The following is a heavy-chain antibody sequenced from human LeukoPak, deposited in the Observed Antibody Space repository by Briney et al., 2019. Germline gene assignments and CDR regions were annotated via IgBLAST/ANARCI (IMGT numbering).Heavy chain of an antibody. CDR3: AKDPSGSYYFDY. J-gene: IGHJ4*02. CDR2: ISSGGSTI. Sequence: NPGGSLRLSCAASGFTFSDYYMSWIRQAPGKGLEWVSYISSGGSTIYYADSVKGRFTISRDNAKNSLYLQMNSLRAEDTAVYYCAKDPSGSYYFDYWGQGTLVTVSS. CDR1: GFTFSDYY. D-gene: IGHD1-26*01. V-gene: IGHV3-11*01.